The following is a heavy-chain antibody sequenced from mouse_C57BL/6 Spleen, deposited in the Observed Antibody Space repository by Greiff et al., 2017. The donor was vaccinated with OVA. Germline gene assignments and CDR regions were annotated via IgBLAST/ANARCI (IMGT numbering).Heavy chain of an antibody. J-gene: IGHJ4*01. Sequence: EVKLQESGGGLVKPGGSLKLSCAASGFTFSDYGMHWVRQAPEKGLEWVAYISSGSSTIYYADTVKGRFTISRDNAKNTLFLQMTSLRSEDTAMYYCARRDYSNYRNAMDYWGQGTSVTVSS. D-gene: IGHD2-5*01. CDR3: ARRDYSNYRNAMDY. CDR1: GFTFSDYG. CDR2: ISSGSSTI. V-gene: IGHV5-17*01.